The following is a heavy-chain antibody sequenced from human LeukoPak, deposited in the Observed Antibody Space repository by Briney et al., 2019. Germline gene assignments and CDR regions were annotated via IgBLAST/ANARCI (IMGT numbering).Heavy chain of an antibody. CDR2: ISGTGSV. J-gene: IGHJ5*01. V-gene: IGHV3-69-1*01. CDR3: ARDLPGSSWYALDS. Sequence: GGSLRLSCAASGFSLSTFHKIWVRQAPGKGLEWVSCISGTGSVYYAASVRGRFTISRDNAGNSLFLQLNSLRTEDTAVYFWARDLPGSSWYALDSWGQGTLVTVSS. CDR1: GFSLSTFH. D-gene: IGHD6-13*01.